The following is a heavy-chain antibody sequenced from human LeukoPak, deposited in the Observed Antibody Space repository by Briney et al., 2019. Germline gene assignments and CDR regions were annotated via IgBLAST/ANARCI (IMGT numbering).Heavy chain of an antibody. D-gene: IGHD6-13*01. J-gene: IGHJ4*02. CDR3: ATPKGRAAGYYFVY. Sequence: ASVTVSCKVSGYTLTELSMHWVRQAPGKGLEWMGGFDPEDGETIYAQKFQGRVTMTEDTSTDTAYMELSSLRSEDTAVYYCATPKGRAAGYYFVYWGQGTLVTVSS. CDR1: GYTLTELS. V-gene: IGHV1-24*01. CDR2: FDPEDGET.